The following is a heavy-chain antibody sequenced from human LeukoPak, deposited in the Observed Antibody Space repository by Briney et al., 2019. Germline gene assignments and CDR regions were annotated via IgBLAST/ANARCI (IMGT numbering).Heavy chain of an antibody. CDR3: ARDPSGWTRNWFDP. V-gene: IGHV4-34*01. CDR1: GGPFSGYY. D-gene: IGHD6-19*01. J-gene: IGHJ5*02. CDR2: INHSGST. Sequence: SETLSLTCAVYGGPFSGYYWSWIRQPPGKGLEWIGEINHSGSTNYNPFLKSRVTISVDTSKNQFSLKLSSVTAADTAVYYCARDPSGWTRNWFDPWGQGTLVTVSS.